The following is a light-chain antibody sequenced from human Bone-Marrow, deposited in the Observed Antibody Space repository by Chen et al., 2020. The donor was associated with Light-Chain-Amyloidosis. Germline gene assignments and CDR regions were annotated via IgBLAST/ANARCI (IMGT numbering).Light chain of an antibody. CDR3: CLSYGAVRV. V-gene: IGLV7-46*01. Sequence: QAVVTQQPSLTVSPGGSVTLTCASNSGVVTDAHYPCWFQKRPGQAPKTLIYYTTNKHSWTPARFSGSLLGDKATLTLSGAQDEDAADYYCCLSYGAVRVFGGGTTLPVL. CDR1: SGVVTDAHY. J-gene: IGLJ3*02. CDR2: YTT.